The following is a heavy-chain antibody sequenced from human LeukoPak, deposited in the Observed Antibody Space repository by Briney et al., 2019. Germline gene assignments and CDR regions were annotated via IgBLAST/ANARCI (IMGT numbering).Heavy chain of an antibody. V-gene: IGHV4-59*01. CDR2: IYYSGST. Sequence: PSETLSLTCTVSGGSISSYYWSWLRQPPGKGLEWIGYIYYSGSTNYNPSLKSRVTISVDTSKNQFSLKLSSVTAADTAVYYCARDATVADDAFDIWGQGTMVTVSS. J-gene: IGHJ3*02. CDR1: GGSISSYY. CDR3: ARDATVADDAFDI. D-gene: IGHD4-23*01.